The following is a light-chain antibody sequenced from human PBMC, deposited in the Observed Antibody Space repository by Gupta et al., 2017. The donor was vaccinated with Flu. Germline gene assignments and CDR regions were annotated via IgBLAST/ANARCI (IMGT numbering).Light chain of an antibody. CDR2: DVS. CDR3: CSYAGSYTGV. Sequence: QSALTQPRPVSGSPGQSVTISCTGTSSDVGGYNYVSWYQQHPGKAPKLVIYDVSKRPSGVPDRFSGSKSGNTASLTISGLQAEDEADYYCCSYAGSYTGVFGGGTKLTVL. V-gene: IGLV2-11*01. CDR1: SSDVGGYNY. J-gene: IGLJ3*02.